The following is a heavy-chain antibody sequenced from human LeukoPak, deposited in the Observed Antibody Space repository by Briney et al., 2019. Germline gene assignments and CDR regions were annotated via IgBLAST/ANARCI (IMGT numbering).Heavy chain of an antibody. CDR1: GGSISTYY. D-gene: IGHD5-12*01. CDR3: ARIHYDAFDH. J-gene: IGHJ4*02. V-gene: IGHV4-59*01. CDR2: IYYNGIT. Sequence: SETLSLTCTVSGGSISTYYRSWIRQPPGKGLEWIGYIYYNGITNYNPSLKSRVTISVDTSKNQFSLKLSSVTAADTAVYFCARIHYDAFDHWGLGTLVTVSS.